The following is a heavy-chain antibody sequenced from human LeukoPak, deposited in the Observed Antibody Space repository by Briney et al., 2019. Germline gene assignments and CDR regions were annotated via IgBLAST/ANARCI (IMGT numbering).Heavy chain of an antibody. Sequence: PGRSLRLSCAASGFTFSSYAMHWVRQAPGKGLEWVAVISYDGSNKYYADSVKGRFTISRDNSKNTLYLQMNSLRAEDTAVYYCARDTGTYYDFWSGYSRHYYYYYMDVWGKGTTVTVSS. V-gene: IGHV3-30*04. J-gene: IGHJ6*03. CDR1: GFTFSSYA. CDR2: ISYDGSNK. CDR3: ARDTGTYYDFWSGYSRHYYYYYMDV. D-gene: IGHD3-3*01.